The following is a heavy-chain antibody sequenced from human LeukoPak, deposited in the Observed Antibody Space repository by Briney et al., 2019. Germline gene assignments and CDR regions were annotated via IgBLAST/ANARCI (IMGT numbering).Heavy chain of an antibody. D-gene: IGHD3-22*01. CDR1: GYTFTGYY. CDR3: ARTNYYDSSGYRP. CDR2: INPNSGGT. Sequence: ASVKVSCKASGYTFTGYYIHWVRQAPGQGLEWMGWINPNSGGTKYEQKFQGRVTMTRDTSISTAYMELSRLRSDDTAVYYCARTNYYDSSGYRPWGQGTLVTVSS. J-gene: IGHJ5*02. V-gene: IGHV1-2*02.